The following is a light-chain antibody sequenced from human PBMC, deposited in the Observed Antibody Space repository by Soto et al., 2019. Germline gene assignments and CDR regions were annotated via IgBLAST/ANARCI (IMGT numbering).Light chain of an antibody. CDR1: QSINRNY. CDR2: ATS. J-gene: IGKJ4*01. V-gene: IGKV3-20*01. CDR3: QQYGSLPLT. Sequence: EVVLTQSPGTLSLSPGEGVTLSCRASQSINRNYLVWYQHKPGQAPSLLIYATSTRATGIRDRFSASGSGTDFTLTISRLEPEDFAVYYCQQYGSLPLTFGGGTKVEIK.